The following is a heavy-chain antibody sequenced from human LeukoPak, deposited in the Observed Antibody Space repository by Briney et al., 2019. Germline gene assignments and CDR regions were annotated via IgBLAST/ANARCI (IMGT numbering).Heavy chain of an antibody. CDR1: GFTFSSYG. V-gene: IGHV3-30*18. Sequence: GGYLRLSCAASGFTFSSYGMHWVRQAPGKGLEWVAVISYDGSNKYYADSVKGRFTISRDNSKNTLYLQMNSLRAEDTAVYYCAKVSLEWSYYYGMDVWGQGTTVTVSS. D-gene: IGHD3-3*01. CDR3: AKVSLEWSYYYGMDV. CDR2: ISYDGSNK. J-gene: IGHJ6*02.